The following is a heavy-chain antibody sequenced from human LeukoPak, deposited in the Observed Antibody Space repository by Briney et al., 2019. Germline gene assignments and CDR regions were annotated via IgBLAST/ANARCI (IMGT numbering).Heavy chain of an antibody. Sequence: PGGCLRLSCAASGFTFSSYWMHWVRQAPGKGLVWVSRIIRDGTSTNYADSVKGRFTISRDNAKNTLYLQMNSLRAEDTAMYYCARAVYYSKYLGYWGQGTLVSVSS. CDR1: GFTFSSYW. V-gene: IGHV3-74*01. CDR2: IIRDGTST. D-gene: IGHD4-11*01. CDR3: ARAVYYSKYLGY. J-gene: IGHJ4*01.